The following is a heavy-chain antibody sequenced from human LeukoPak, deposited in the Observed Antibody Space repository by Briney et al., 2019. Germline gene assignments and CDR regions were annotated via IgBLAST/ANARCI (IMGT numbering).Heavy chain of an antibody. D-gene: IGHD7-27*01. CDR1: GGSFSGYS. CDR2: IYHSGST. Sequence: PSETLSLTCAVYGGSFSGYSWSWIRQPPGKGLEWIGYIYHSGSTYYNPSLKSRVTISVDRSKNQFSLKLSSVTAADTAVYYCARGPLGELNGDRLFDYWGQGTLVTVSS. CDR3: ARGPLGELNGDRLFDY. J-gene: IGHJ4*02. V-gene: IGHV4-30-2*01.